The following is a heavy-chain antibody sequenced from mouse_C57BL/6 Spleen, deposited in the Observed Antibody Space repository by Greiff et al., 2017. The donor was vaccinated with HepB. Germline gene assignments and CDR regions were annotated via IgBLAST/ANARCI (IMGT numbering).Heavy chain of an antibody. CDR3: ARRAGTRGYWYFDV. CDR2: INPNNGGT. J-gene: IGHJ1*03. D-gene: IGHD3-3*01. Sequence: EVKLVESGPELVKPGASVKIPCKASGYTFTDYNMDWVKQSHGKSLEWIGDINPNNGGTIYNQKFKGKATLTVDKSSSTAYMELRSLTSEDTAVYYCARRAGTRGYWYFDVWGTGTTVTVSS. V-gene: IGHV1-18*01. CDR1: GYTFTDYN.